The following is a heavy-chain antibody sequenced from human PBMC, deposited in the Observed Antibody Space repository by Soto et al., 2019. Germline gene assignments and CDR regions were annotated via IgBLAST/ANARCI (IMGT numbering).Heavy chain of an antibody. V-gene: IGHV4-39*01. CDR1: GDSIGTINYY. J-gene: IGHJ4*02. Sequence: QLQLQESGPGLVKPSETLSVTCSVSGDSIGTINYYWGWLRQPPGKGPEWIGSIYYTGSTHYNPSLRGRATVSVDTSKNQFSLRLTFVTAADTAVYYCARHPGYTVPTVYATHYFDDWGQGVLVTVSS. D-gene: IGHD2-8*01. CDR2: IYYTGST. CDR3: ARHPGYTVPTVYATHYFDD.